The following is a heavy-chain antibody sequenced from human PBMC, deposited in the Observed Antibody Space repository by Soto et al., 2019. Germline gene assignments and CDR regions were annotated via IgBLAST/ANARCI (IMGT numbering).Heavy chain of an antibody. D-gene: IGHD3-10*01. V-gene: IGHV3-23*01. CDR1: AFTFSGYA. CDR2: ISGSGGST. J-gene: IGHJ6*02. Sequence: PGGSLRLSCAASAFTFSGYAMNWVRQAPGKGLEWVSAISGSGGSTYYADSVKGRFTISRDNSKNTLYLQMNSLRVEDTGVYFCAKGTTEGICVVRGNPFKKRPYYYGMDVWGQGTTVTVSS. CDR3: AKGTTEGICVVRGNPFKKRPYYYGMDV.